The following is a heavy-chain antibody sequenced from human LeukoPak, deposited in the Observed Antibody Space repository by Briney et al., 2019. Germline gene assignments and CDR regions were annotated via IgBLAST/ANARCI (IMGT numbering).Heavy chain of an antibody. V-gene: IGHV3-7*01. J-gene: IGHJ4*02. CDR3: ARRSSRFYGSGSYYFDY. Sequence: GGFLRLSCAASGFTFSSYWMSWVRQAPGKGLEWVANIKQDGSEKYYVDSVKGRFTISRDNAKNSLYLQMNSLRAEDTAVYYCARRSSRFYGSGSYYFDYWGQGTLVTVSS. CDR2: IKQDGSEK. CDR1: GFTFSSYW. D-gene: IGHD3-10*01.